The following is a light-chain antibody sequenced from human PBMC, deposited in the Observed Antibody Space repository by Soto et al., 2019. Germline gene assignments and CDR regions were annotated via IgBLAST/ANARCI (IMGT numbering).Light chain of an antibody. J-gene: IGKJ1*01. CDR2: DAS. Sequence: DIQMTQSPSVMSASVGDRVTITCRASQGINSYLAWFQQKPGKAPKLLIYDASSLESGVPSRFSGSGSGTEFTLTISSLQPDDFATYYCQQYNSYSWTFGQGTKVDIK. V-gene: IGKV1-5*01. CDR1: QGINSY. CDR3: QQYNSYSWT.